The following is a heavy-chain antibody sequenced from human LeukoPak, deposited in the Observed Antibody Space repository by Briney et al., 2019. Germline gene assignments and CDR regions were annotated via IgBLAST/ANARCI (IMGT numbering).Heavy chain of an antibody. J-gene: IGHJ5*02. CDR1: GGSFSGYY. D-gene: IGHD3-16*02. Sequence: SETLSLTCAVYGGSFSGYYWSWIRQPPGKGLEWIGEINHSGSTNYNPSLKSRVTISVDTSKNQFSLKLSSVTAADTAVYYCARGRYYDYVWGSYRYNWFDPWGQGTLVTASS. V-gene: IGHV4-34*01. CDR2: INHSGST. CDR3: ARGRYYDYVWGSYRYNWFDP.